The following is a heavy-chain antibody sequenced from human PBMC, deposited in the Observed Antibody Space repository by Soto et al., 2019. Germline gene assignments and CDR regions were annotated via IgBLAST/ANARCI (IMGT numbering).Heavy chain of an antibody. V-gene: IGHV1-2*04. D-gene: IGHD6-19*01. Sequence: QVQLLQSGAELKKPGASVKVSCKASGYIFTGYYMHWVRQAPGQGLEWMGWINPNSGDTNYTQKFQGWVTMTRDTSISTAYMELSRLRSDDTAVYYRATSRISIAVAGETEYYFDYWGQGTLVTVSS. CDR1: GYIFTGYY. J-gene: IGHJ4*02. CDR2: INPNSGDT. CDR3: ATSRISIAVAGETEYYFDY.